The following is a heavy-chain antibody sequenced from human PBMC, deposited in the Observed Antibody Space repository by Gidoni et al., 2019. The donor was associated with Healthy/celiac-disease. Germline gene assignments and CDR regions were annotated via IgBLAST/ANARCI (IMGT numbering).Heavy chain of an antibody. D-gene: IGHD1-26*01. CDR3: ARDSGSYYGSDY. CDR2: MSSSSSTI. J-gene: IGHJ4*02. Sequence: EVQLVESVGGLVQPGGSLRLYCSASGFPFSSYSMNWVRQAHGKGLEWVSYMSSSSSTIYYADSVKGRFTISRDNAKNSLYLQMNSLRAEDTAVYYCARDSGSYYGSDYWGQGTLVTVSS. V-gene: IGHV3-48*01. CDR1: GFPFSSYS.